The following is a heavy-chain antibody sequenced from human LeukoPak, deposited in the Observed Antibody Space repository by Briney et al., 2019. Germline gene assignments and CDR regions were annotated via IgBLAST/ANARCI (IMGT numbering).Heavy chain of an antibody. CDR3: ARARDDFWSGYYYYYYMDV. J-gene: IGHJ6*03. CDR1: GFTFSSYE. CDR2: ISSSGSSI. D-gene: IGHD3-3*01. V-gene: IGHV3-48*03. Sequence: GGSLRLSCAASGFTFSSYEMNWVRQAPGKGLEWVSYISSSGSSIYYADSVKGRFTISRDNAKNSLYLQMNSLRAEDTAVYYCARARDDFWSGYYYYYYMDVWGKGTTVTVSS.